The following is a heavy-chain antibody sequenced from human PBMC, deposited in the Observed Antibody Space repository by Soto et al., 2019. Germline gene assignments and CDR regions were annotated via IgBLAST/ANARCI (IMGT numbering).Heavy chain of an antibody. CDR2: ISTYNVNR. CDR1: GYTFSNYG. Sequence: ASVKVSCKASGYTFSNYGISWVRQAPGQGLEWMGWISTYNVNRNYAQKLQGRVTMTADTSTNAAYMELRSLRSDDTAVYYCARTRDSGSYYVFGDFDSWGQGTLVTVSS. CDR3: ARTRDSGSYYVFGDFDS. J-gene: IGHJ4*02. V-gene: IGHV1-18*01. D-gene: IGHD1-26*01.